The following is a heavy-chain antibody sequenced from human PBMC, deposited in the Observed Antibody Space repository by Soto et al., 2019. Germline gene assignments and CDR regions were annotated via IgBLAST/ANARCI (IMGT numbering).Heavy chain of an antibody. D-gene: IGHD6-19*01. CDR2: IYYSGST. V-gene: IGHV4-30-4*01. Sequence: SLTCTVSGGSISSGDYYWSWIRQPPGKGLEWIGYIYYSGSTYYNPSLKSRVTISVDTSKNQFSLKLSSVTAADTAVYYCARVRAVAGTYWFDPWGQGTLVTVSS. CDR3: ARVRAVAGTYWFDP. J-gene: IGHJ5*02. CDR1: GGSISSGDYY.